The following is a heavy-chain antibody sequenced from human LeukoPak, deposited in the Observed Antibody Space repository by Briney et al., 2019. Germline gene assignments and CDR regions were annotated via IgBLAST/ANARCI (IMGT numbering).Heavy chain of an antibody. V-gene: IGHV1-69*06. CDR2: IIPIFGTA. CDR1: GGTFSSYA. D-gene: IGHD5-24*01. J-gene: IGHJ3*02. Sequence: SVKVSCKASGGTFSSYAISWVRQAPGQGLEWMGGIIPIFGTANYAQKFQGRVTITADKSTSTAYMELSSLRSEDTAVYYCARVRDGYNDAYDIWGQGTMVTVSS. CDR3: ARVRDGYNDAYDI.